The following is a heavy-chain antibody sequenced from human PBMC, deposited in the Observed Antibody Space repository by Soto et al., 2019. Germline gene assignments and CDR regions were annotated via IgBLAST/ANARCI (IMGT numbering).Heavy chain of an antibody. Sequence: SETLSLTCAVYGGSFSGYYWSWIRQPPGKELEWIGEINHSGRTNYNPSLKSRVTISADTSKNQFSLKLSSVTAADTAVYYCASGDYGGDYYYYGMDVWDQGTTVTVSS. CDR2: INHSGRT. CDR1: GGSFSGYY. J-gene: IGHJ6*02. D-gene: IGHD4-17*01. V-gene: IGHV4-34*01. CDR3: ASGDYGGDYYYYGMDV.